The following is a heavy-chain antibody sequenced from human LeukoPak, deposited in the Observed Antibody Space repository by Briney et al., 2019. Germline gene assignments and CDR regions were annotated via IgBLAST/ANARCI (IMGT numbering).Heavy chain of an antibody. Sequence: ASVKVSCKASGYTFTGYYIHWVRQAPGQGLEWMGWINPNSGGTNYAQKFQGRVTMTRDTSISTAYMELSRLRSDDTAVFYCARAGKRDNWFDPWGQGTLVTVS. J-gene: IGHJ5*02. CDR3: ARAGKRDNWFDP. V-gene: IGHV1-2*02. CDR1: GYTFTGYY. CDR2: INPNSGGT.